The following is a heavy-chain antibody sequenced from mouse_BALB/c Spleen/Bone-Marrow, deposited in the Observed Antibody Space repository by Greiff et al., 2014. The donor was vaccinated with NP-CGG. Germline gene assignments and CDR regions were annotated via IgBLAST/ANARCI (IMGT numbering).Heavy chain of an antibody. CDR1: GFTFSSFG. Sequence: DVQLQESGGGLVQPGGSRKLSCAASGFTFSSFGMHWVRQAPEKGLEWVAYISSGSSTIFYADTVKGRFTVSRGNPKNTLFLQMTSLRSEDTAMYYCTRGGNWDDFDYWGQGTTLTVSS. CDR3: TRGGNWDDFDY. V-gene: IGHV5-17*02. D-gene: IGHD4-1*01. J-gene: IGHJ2*01. CDR2: ISSGSSTI.